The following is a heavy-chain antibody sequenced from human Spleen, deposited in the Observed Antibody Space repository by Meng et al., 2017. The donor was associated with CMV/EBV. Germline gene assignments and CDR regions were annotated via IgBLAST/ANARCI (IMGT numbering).Heavy chain of an antibody. CDR2: NNHSGST. CDR3: ARAPIEVVPAANWFDP. V-gene: IGHV4-34*01. Sequence: QLPQWGAGLVTPPATPSLTCSGHRTYFSCYYRGMIPHPPGNGLEWTGKNNHSGSTNYNPYLKSRVTISVDTSKNQFTLKLSSLTAADTAVYYCARAPIEVVPAANWFDPWGQGTLVTVSS. D-gene: IGHD2-2*01. J-gene: IGHJ5*02. CDR1: RTYFSCYY.